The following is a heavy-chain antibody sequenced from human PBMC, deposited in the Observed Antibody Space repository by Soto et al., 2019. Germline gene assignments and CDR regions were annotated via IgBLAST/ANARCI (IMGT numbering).Heavy chain of an antibody. CDR3: ARDQPQYYYDSSGYFDY. J-gene: IGHJ4*02. Sequence: QVPLVQSGAEVKKPGASVKVSCKASGYTFTSYGLSWVRQAPGQGLEWMGWISAYNGNTNYAQKLQGRVTMTTDTSTSTAYMELRSLRSDDTAVYYCARDQPQYYYDSSGYFDYWGQGTLVTVSS. D-gene: IGHD3-22*01. V-gene: IGHV1-18*01. CDR2: ISAYNGNT. CDR1: GYTFTSYG.